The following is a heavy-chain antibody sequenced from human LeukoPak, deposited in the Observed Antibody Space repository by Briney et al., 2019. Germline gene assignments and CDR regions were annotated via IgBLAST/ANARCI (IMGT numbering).Heavy chain of an antibody. CDR3: AKPSRSSGWYGEFVY. Sequence: GGSLRLSCAASGFTVSSNYMSWGRQAPGKGLEWDSVIYSGGSTYYADSVKGRFTISRDNSKNTLYLQMNSLRAEDRAVYYCAKPSRSSGWYGEFVYWGQGTMVSVCS. D-gene: IGHD6-19*01. CDR1: GFTVSSNY. CDR2: IYSGGST. V-gene: IGHV3-66*04. J-gene: IGHJ4*02.